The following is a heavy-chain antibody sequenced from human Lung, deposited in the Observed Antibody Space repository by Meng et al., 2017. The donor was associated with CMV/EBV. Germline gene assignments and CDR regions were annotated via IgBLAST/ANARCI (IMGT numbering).Heavy chain of an antibody. V-gene: IGHV4-39*01. CDR2: IYYSGST. D-gene: IGHD3-3*01. Sequence: SXTLSLXCTVSGGSISSSSYYWGWIRQPPGKGLEWIGSIYYSGSTYYNPSLKSRVTISVDTSKNQFSLKLSSVTAADTAVYYCARQRPVLDAFDILGQGRMVTVSS. CDR3: ARQRPVLDAFDI. J-gene: IGHJ3*02. CDR1: GGSISSSSYY.